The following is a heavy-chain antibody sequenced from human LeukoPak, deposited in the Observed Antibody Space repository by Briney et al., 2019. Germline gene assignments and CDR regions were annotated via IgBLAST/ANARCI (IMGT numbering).Heavy chain of an antibody. CDR2: IWYDGSNK. J-gene: IGHJ4*02. CDR1: GFTFSSYG. D-gene: IGHD1-26*01. V-gene: IGHV3-33*01. Sequence: GGSLRLSCAASGFTFSSYGMHWVRQAPGKGLEWVAVIWYDGSNKYYADSVKGRFTISRDNSKNTLYLQMNSLRAEDTAVYYCARAPDSGSYYGPFDYWGQGTLVTVSS. CDR3: ARAPDSGSYYGPFDY.